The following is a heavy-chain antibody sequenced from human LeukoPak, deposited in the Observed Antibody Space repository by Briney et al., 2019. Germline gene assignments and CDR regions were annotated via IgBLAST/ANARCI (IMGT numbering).Heavy chain of an antibody. CDR3: ARGQTVTLSFDY. Sequence: PSETLSLTCAVYGGSFSGYYWSWIRQPPGKGLEWIAEINHSGSTNYNPSLNSPVTISVDTSKNQFSLKLSSVTAADTAVYYCARGQTVTLSFDYWGQGTLVTVSS. V-gene: IGHV4-34*01. D-gene: IGHD4-11*01. CDR1: GGSFSGYY. J-gene: IGHJ4*02. CDR2: INHSGST.